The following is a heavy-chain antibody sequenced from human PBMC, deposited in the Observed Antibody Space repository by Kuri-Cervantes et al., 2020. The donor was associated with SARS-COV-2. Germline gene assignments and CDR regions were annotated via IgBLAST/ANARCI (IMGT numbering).Heavy chain of an antibody. Sequence: GSLRLSCTVSGGSISSSSYYWGWIRQPPGKGLEWIGSIYYSGSTFYSPSLMSRVTISVDTSKNQFSLKLSSVTAADTAVYYCARVPIAAPEYWGQGTLVTVSS. V-gene: IGHV4-39*07. J-gene: IGHJ4*02. CDR2: IYYSGST. CDR3: ARVPIAAPEY. CDR1: GGSISSSSYY. D-gene: IGHD6-13*01.